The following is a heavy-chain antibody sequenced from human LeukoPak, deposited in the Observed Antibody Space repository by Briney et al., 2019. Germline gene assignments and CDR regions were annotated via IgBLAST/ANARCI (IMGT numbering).Heavy chain of an antibody. J-gene: IGHJ4*02. CDR3: ASDGIAVDRGIGYFDY. Sequence: GGSLRLSCAASGFSVTSSYMTWVRQAPGKGLEWVSVISSGGTTYYADSVKGRFTISRDNSKNTLYLQMNSLRAEDTALYYCASDGIAVDRGIGYFDYWGQGTLVTVSS. D-gene: IGHD6-13*01. CDR1: GFSVTSSY. CDR2: ISSGGTT. V-gene: IGHV3-53*01.